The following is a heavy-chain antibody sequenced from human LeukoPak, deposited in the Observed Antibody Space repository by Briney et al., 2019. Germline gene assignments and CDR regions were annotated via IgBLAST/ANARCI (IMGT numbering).Heavy chain of an antibody. CDR2: INHSGST. CDR1: GGSFSGYY. CDR3: ARGLLDSYYYDSSGYYPLDY. Sequence: SETLSLTCAVYGGSFSGYYWSWIRQPPGKGLEWIGEINHSGSTNYNPSLKSRVTISVDTSKNQFSLKLSYVTAADTAVYYCARGLLDSYYYDSSGYYPLDYWGQGTLVTVSS. V-gene: IGHV4-34*01. J-gene: IGHJ4*02. D-gene: IGHD3-22*01.